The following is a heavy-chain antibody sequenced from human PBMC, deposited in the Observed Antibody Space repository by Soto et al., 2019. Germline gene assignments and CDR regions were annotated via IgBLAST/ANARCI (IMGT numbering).Heavy chain of an antibody. V-gene: IGHV3-74*01. Sequence: EVQVVESGGDLVRPGGSLRLSCVGSGFTFSSHWMHWVRQAPGKGLVWVAHITHDGSSATYADSVKGRFTISRDNAKNTLYLQMNTLRFEDTAVYYCADLFAGFDIWGQGTMVTVSS. CDR1: GFTFSSHW. CDR2: ITHDGSSA. J-gene: IGHJ3*02. CDR3: ADLFAGFDI. D-gene: IGHD3-10*02.